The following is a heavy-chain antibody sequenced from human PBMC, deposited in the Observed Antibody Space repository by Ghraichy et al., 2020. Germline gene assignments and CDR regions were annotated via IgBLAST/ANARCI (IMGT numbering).Heavy chain of an antibody. J-gene: IGHJ5*02. CDR1: GGSISSYY. CDR2: IYTSGST. D-gene: IGHD3-10*01. Sequence: SQTLSLTCTVSGGSISSYYWSWIRQPPGKGLEWIGYIYTSGSTNYNPSLKSRVTISVDTSKNQFSLKLSSVTAADTAVYYCARHVGWFGELLGWFDPWGQGTLVTVSS. V-gene: IGHV4-4*09. CDR3: ARHVGWFGELLGWFDP.